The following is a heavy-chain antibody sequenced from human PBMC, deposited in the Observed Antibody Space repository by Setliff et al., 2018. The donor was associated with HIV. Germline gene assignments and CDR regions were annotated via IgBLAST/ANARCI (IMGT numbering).Heavy chain of an antibody. D-gene: IGHD3-16*01. Sequence: GASVKVSCKASGYTFTNYFVHWVRQAPGQGLEWIGIIDPSGGSTNYAQKFQGRLTMTSDTSTSTVYMELSSLRSEDTAVYYCARAVASRNIRGEYSFDYWGQGTLVTVS. CDR3: ARAVASRNIRGEYSFDY. V-gene: IGHV1-46*01. J-gene: IGHJ4*02. CDR1: GYTFTNYF. CDR2: IDPSGGST.